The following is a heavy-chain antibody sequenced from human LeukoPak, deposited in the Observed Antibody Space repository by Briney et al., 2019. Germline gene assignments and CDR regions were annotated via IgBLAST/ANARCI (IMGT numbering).Heavy chain of an antibody. D-gene: IGHD3-22*01. CDR1: GFTFRSYA. Sequence: GGSLRLSCAASGFTFRSYAMNWVRQAPGKGLEWVSVISGSGSSTYYADSVKGRFTISRDNSKNTLYLQMNSLRAEDTAVYYCAREYYYDSSGYLDYWGQGTLVTVSS. J-gene: IGHJ4*02. CDR2: ISGSGSST. V-gene: IGHV3-23*01. CDR3: AREYYYDSSGYLDY.